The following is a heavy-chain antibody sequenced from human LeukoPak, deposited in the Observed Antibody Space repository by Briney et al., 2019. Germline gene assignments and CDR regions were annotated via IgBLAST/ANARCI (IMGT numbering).Heavy chain of an antibody. CDR2: IYPGDSDT. CDR1: GYSFTTYW. D-gene: IGHD1-7*01. Sequence: GESQKISCKGSGYSFTTYWIGWVRQMPGKGLEWMGIIYPGDSDTRYSPSFQGQVTISADKSFSTAYLQWSSLKASDTAMYYCARSLPGTFFDFWGQGTLVTVSS. J-gene: IGHJ4*02. V-gene: IGHV5-51*01. CDR3: ARSLPGTFFDF.